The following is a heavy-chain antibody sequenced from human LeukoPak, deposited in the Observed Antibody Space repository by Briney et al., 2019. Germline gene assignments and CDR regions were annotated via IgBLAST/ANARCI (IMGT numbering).Heavy chain of an antibody. CDR3: ARLHPGASGYGLDY. CDR1: GGSISSGNSY. Sequence: SQTLSLTCTVSGGSISSGNSYRGWIRQPPGKGLEWIANIYYSGSTYYNPSLKSRVTISVDTSKNQFSLKLNSVTAADTAVYYCARLHPGASGYGLDYWGQGTLVTVSS. CDR2: IYYSGST. J-gene: IGHJ4*02. V-gene: IGHV4-39*01. D-gene: IGHD5-12*01.